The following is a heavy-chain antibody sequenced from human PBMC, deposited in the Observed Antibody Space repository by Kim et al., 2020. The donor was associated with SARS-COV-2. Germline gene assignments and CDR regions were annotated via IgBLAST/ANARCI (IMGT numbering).Heavy chain of an antibody. CDR1: GFTFSSYS. D-gene: IGHD3-10*01. J-gene: IGHJ4*02. CDR2: ISSSSSTI. Sequence: GGSLRLSCAASGFTFSSYSMNWVRQAPGKGLEWVSYISSSSSTIYYADSVKGRFTISRDNAKNSLYLQMNSLRDEDTAVYYCARDRLDYYGSGSYYKGTKPDYWGQGTLVTVSS. CDR3: ARDRLDYYGSGSYYKGTKPDY. V-gene: IGHV3-48*02.